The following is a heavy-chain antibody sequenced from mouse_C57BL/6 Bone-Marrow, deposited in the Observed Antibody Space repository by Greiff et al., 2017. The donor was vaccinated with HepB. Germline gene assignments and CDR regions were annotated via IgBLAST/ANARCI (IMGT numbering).Heavy chain of an antibody. Sequence: QVQLQQPGAELVMPGASVKLSCKASGYTFTSYWMHWVKQRPGQGLEWIGEIDPSDSYTNYTQKFKGKSTLTVDKSSSTAYMQLSSLTSEDSAVYYCARSYGYDWFAYWGQGTLVTVSA. CDR3: ARSYGYDWFAY. J-gene: IGHJ3*01. V-gene: IGHV1-69*01. CDR2: IDPSDSYT. D-gene: IGHD2-2*01. CDR1: GYTFTSYW.